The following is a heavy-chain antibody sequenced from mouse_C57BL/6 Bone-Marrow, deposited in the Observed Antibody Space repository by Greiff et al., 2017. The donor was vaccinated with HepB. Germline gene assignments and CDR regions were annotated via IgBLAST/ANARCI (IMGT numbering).Heavy chain of an antibody. Sequence: EVQGVESGGDLVKPGGSLKLSCAASGFTFSSYGMSWVRQTPDKRLEWVATISSGGSYTYYPDSVKGRFTISRDNAKNTLYLQMSSLKSEDTAMYYCAIPRYPNSAWFAYWGQGTLVTVSA. CDR3: AIPRYPNSAWFAY. CDR2: ISSGGSYT. D-gene: IGHD2-12*01. V-gene: IGHV5-6*01. J-gene: IGHJ3*01. CDR1: GFTFSSYG.